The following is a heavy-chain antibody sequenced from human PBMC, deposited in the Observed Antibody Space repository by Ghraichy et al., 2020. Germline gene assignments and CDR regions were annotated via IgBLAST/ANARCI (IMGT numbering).Heavy chain of an antibody. D-gene: IGHD6-19*01. V-gene: IGHV3-30*03. CDR2: ISHGGSNE. CDR3: AYSSYTWSFDH. CDR1: GFIFGNYG. Sequence: GGSLRLSCAASGFIFGNYGMHWIRQTPGKGLEWVAVISHGGSNEYYADSVKGRFTISRDNSKNVVYLQMNSLRAEDTALYYCAYSSYTWSFDHWGQGTLVTVSS. J-gene: IGHJ4*02.